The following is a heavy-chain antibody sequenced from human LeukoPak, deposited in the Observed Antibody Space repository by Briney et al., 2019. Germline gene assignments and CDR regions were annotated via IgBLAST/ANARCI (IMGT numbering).Heavy chain of an antibody. CDR3: ARLDRDTAILHNYYYGMDV. J-gene: IGHJ6*02. CDR1: GYSFTSYW. D-gene: IGHD5-18*01. CDR2: IYPGDSDT. Sequence: KHGESLKISCKGSGYSFTSYWIGWVRQMPGKGLEWMGIIYPGDSDTRYSPSFQGQVTISADKSISTAYLQWSSLKASDTAMYYCARLDRDTAILHNYYYGMDVWGQGTTVTVSS. V-gene: IGHV5-51*01.